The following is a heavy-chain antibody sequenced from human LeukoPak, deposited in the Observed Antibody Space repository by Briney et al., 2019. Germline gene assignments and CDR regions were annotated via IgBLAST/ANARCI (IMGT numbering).Heavy chain of an antibody. D-gene: IGHD3-10*01. CDR3: AKDLRSITMVRGVHPP. J-gene: IGHJ5*02. CDR2: ISTSGSTI. CDR1: GFTFSSYS. V-gene: IGHV3-48*01. Sequence: PGGSLRLSCAASGFTFSSYSMNWVRQAPGKGLEWVSYISTSGSTIDYVDSVKGRFTISRDNSKNTLYLQMNSLRAEDTAVYYCAKDLRSITMVRGVHPPWGQGTLVTVSS.